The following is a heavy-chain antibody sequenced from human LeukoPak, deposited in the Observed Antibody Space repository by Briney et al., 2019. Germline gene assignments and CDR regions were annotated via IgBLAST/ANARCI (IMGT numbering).Heavy chain of an antibody. CDR1: GGSISSYH. Sequence: SETLSLTCTVSGGSISSYHWSWIRQPAGKGLEWIGRIYTSGSTNYNPSLKSRVTMSVDTSKNQFSLKLSSVTAADTPVYYCARDRGSSGWDFDYWGQGTLVTVSS. CDR2: IYTSGST. D-gene: IGHD6-19*01. V-gene: IGHV4-4*07. J-gene: IGHJ4*02. CDR3: ARDRGSSGWDFDY.